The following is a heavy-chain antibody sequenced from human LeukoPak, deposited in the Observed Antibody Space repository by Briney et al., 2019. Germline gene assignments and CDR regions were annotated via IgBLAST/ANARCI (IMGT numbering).Heavy chain of an antibody. V-gene: IGHV4-59*01. J-gene: IGHJ3*02. CDR2: IYYSGST. Sequence: PSETLSLTCTVSGGSISSYYWSWIRQPPGKGLEWIGYIYYSGSTNYSPSLKSRVTISVDTSKNQFSLKLSSVTAADTAVYYCARHRPRNYDFWSGYYRDDAFDIWGQGTMVTVSS. D-gene: IGHD3-3*01. CDR3: ARHRPRNYDFWSGYYRDDAFDI. CDR1: GGSISSYY.